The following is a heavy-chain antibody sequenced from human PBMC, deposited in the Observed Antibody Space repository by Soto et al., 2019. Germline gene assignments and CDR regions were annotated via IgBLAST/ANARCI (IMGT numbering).Heavy chain of an antibody. CDR1: GFTFDDYA. CDR2: ISWNSGSI. J-gene: IGHJ3*02. Sequence: GGSLRLSCAASGFTFDDYAMHWVRQAPGKGLEWVSGISWNSGSIGYADSVKGRFTISRDNAKNSLYLQMNSLRAEDTALYYCAKDLSGWFGDSRCAFDIWGQGTMVTVSS. CDR3: AKDLSGWFGDSRCAFDI. D-gene: IGHD3-10*01. V-gene: IGHV3-9*01.